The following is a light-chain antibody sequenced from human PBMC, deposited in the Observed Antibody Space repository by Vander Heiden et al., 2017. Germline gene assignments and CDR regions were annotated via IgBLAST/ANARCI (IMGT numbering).Light chain of an antibody. Sequence: SYELTQPPSVSVYPGQTASITCSGDKLGDKYACWYQQRPGQSPVLVIYHDTKRPSGIPERFSGSNSGNTATLTISGTQAMDEADYYCQTWDSSTASFVFGPGTRVSVL. V-gene: IGLV3-1*01. CDR2: HDT. CDR3: QTWDSSTASFV. CDR1: KLGDKY. J-gene: IGLJ1*01.